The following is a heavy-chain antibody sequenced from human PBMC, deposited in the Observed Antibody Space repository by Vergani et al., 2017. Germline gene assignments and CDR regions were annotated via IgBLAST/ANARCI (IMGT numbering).Heavy chain of an antibody. J-gene: IGHJ6*02. CDR3: ARFLVVPAAGGYYYYGMDV. CDR2: IDPSDSYT. V-gene: IGHV5-10-1*03. D-gene: IGHD2-2*01. Sequence: VQSGAEVKKPGESLRISCKGSGYSFTSYWISWVRQMPGKGLEWMGRIDPSDSYTNYSPSFQGHVTISADKSISTAYLQWSSLKASDTAMYYCARFLVVPAAGGYYYYGMDVWGQGTTVTVSS. CDR1: GYSFTSYW.